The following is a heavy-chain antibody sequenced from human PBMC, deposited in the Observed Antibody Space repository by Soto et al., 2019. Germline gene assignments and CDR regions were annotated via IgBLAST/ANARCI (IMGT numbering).Heavy chain of an antibody. Sequence: GGSLRLSCAASGFTVSSNYMSWVRQAPGKGLEWVSVIYSGGSTYYADSVKGRFTISRDNSKNTLYLQMNSLRAEDTAVYYCAKYLCSSTSCYLYYYYGMDVWGQGTTVTVS. D-gene: IGHD2-2*01. V-gene: IGHV3-66*01. CDR1: GFTVSSNY. CDR3: AKYLCSSTSCYLYYYYGMDV. J-gene: IGHJ6*02. CDR2: IYSGGST.